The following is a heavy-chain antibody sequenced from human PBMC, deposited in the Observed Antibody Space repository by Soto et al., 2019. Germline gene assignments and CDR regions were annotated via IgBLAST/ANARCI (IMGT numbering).Heavy chain of an antibody. CDR1: GYTLTELS. J-gene: IGHJ6*02. Sequence: QVQLVQSGAEVKKPGASVKVSCKVSGYTLTELSMHWVRQAPGKGREWMGGFDPEDGETIYAQKFQGRVTMTEDTTTATAYMELSSLRYEDTSVYYCAADRGSGSYYPYDYYGMDVWGQGTTVTVSS. CDR2: FDPEDGET. CDR3: AADRGSGSYYPYDYYGMDV. D-gene: IGHD3-10*01. V-gene: IGHV1-24*01.